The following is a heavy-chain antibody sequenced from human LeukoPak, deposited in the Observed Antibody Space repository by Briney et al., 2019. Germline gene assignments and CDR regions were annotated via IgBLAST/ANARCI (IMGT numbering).Heavy chain of an antibody. CDR3: ARVLWKTDYFDY. J-gene: IGHJ4*02. V-gene: IGHV1-2*02. CDR1: GYTFTGYY. CDR2: INPNSGGT. D-gene: IGHD3-3*01. Sequence: GASVKVSCKASGYTFTGYYMHGVGQAAGQGGEGIGCINPNSGGTNYAQKFQGRVTMTRDTSISTAYMQLSRLRSDDTAVYYCARVLWKTDYFDYWGQGTLVTVSS.